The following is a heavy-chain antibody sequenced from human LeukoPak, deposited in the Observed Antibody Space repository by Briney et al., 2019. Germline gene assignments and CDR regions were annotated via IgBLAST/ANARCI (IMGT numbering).Heavy chain of an antibody. J-gene: IGHJ4*02. V-gene: IGHV3-43D*03. CDR2: ISWDGGST. D-gene: IGHD3-16*02. CDR1: GFTFDDYA. CDR3: ARDYNDYVWGSYRRFDY. Sequence: GGSLRLSCAASGFTFDDYAMHWVRQAPGKGLEWVSLISWDGGSTYYADPVKGRFTISRDNSKNSLYLQMNSLRAEDTAVYYCARDYNDYVWGSYRRFDYWGQGTLVTVSS.